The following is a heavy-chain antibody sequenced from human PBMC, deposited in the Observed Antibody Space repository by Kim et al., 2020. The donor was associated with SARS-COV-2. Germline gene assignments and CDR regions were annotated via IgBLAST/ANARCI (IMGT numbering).Heavy chain of an antibody. V-gene: IGHV4-31*03. CDR3: ARAPGFITMIVVVIDAFDI. Sequence: TLSLTCTVSGGSISSGGYYWSWIRQHPGKGLEWIGYIYYSGSTYYNPSLKSRVTISVDTSKNQFSLKLSSVTAADTAVYYCARAPGFITMIVVVIDAFDIWGQGTMVTVSS. CDR1: GGSISSGGYY. CDR2: IYYSGST. D-gene: IGHD3-22*01. J-gene: IGHJ3*02.